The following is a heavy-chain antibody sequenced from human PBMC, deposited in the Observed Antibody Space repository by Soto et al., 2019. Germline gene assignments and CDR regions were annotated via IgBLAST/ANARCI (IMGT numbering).Heavy chain of an antibody. CDR1: GFTFSSYW. V-gene: IGHV3-7*01. CDR3: ARDRYSYYDFWSGSLPYYYFGMDV. J-gene: IGHJ6*02. CDR2: IKQDGSEK. Sequence: PGGSLRLSCAASGFTFSSYWMSWVRQAPGKGLEWVANIKQDGSEKYYVDSVKGRFTISRDNAKNSLSLQMNSLRAEDMAVYYCARDRYSYYDFWSGSLPYYYFGMDVWGQGTTVTVSS. D-gene: IGHD3-3*01.